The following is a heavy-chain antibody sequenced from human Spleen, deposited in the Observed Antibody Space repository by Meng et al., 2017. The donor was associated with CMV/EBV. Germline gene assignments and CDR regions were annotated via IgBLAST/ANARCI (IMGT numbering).Heavy chain of an antibody. CDR3: ARDGANIGARRDLDH. D-gene: IGHD6-6*01. CDR1: GFTFSSYG. V-gene: IGHV3-30*02. J-gene: IGHJ4*02. CDR2: IRFDGSNK. Sequence: GGSLRLSCAASGFTFSSYGIHWVRQAPGEGLEWVAFIRFDGSNKYYPDSVKGRFSISRDNSKNMLYLQMNSLRVEDTAVYYCARDGANIGARRDLDHWGQGTLVTVSS.